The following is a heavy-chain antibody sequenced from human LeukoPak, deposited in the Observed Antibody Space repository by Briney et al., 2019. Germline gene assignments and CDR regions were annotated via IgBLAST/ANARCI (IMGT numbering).Heavy chain of an antibody. CDR3: ARSVSGYDYYFDY. CDR2: IYYSGNT. Sequence: SETLSLTCTVSGGSVSSGSYYWSWIRQPPGKGLEWIGHIYYSGNTNYNPSLKSPVTISVDTSKNQFSLKLSSVTAADTAVYYCARSVSGYDYYFDYWGQGTLVTVSS. J-gene: IGHJ4*02. V-gene: IGHV4-61*01. CDR1: GGSVSSGSYY. D-gene: IGHD5-12*01.